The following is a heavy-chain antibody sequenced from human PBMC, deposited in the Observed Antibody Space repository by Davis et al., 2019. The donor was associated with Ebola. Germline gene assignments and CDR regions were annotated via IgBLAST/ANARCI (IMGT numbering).Heavy chain of an antibody. D-gene: IGHD3-10*01. V-gene: IGHV1-8*01. CDR2: INPYSANT. Sequence: ASVKVSCKATGYTFTSYDVNWVRQATGQGLEWMGWINPYSANTGYAQNFRGRVTMTRNTSISTAFLEVSSLRSEDTAVYFCAGGGMGSHDTYYGLDVWGQGTTVTVSS. J-gene: IGHJ6*02. CDR3: AGGGMGSHDTYYGLDV. CDR1: GYTFTSYD.